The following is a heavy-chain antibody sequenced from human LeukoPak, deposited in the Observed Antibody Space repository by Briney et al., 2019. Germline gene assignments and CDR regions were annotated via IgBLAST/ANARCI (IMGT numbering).Heavy chain of an antibody. CDR2: ISYDGSNK. Sequence: GGSLRLSCAASGXTFSRYGVHWVRQASGKGLEWVGLISYDGSNKYYADSVKGRFTISRDNSKNTLYLQMNSLRPEDTAVYYCAKGDPYGSGSYPVDYWGQGTLVTASS. CDR3: AKGDPYGSGSYPVDY. D-gene: IGHD3-10*01. J-gene: IGHJ4*02. V-gene: IGHV3-30*18. CDR1: GXTFSRYG.